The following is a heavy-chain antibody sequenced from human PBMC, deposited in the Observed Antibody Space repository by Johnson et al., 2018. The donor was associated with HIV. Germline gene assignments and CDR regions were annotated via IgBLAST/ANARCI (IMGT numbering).Heavy chain of an antibody. CDR3: AKERSGSYSGADAFDI. CDR1: GFTFSTYG. CDR2: MWYDGSNK. D-gene: IGHD1-26*01. J-gene: IGHJ3*02. Sequence: QVQLVESGGGVVQPGRSLRLSCAASGFTFSTYGMHWVRQAPGKGLEWVAVMWYDGSNKYYADSVKGRFTISRDNSKNTLYLQMNSLRAEDTAVYYCAKERSGSYSGADAFDIWGQGTMVTVSS. V-gene: IGHV3-33*06.